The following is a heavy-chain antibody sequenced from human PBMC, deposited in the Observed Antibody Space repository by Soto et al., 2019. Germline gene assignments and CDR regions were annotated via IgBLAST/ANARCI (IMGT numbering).Heavy chain of an antibody. D-gene: IGHD2-15*01. J-gene: IGHJ5*02. V-gene: IGHV1-69*04. CDR1: GGTFSSYT. Sequence: SVKVSCKASGGTFSSYTISWVRQAPGQGLEWMGRIIPILGIANYAQKFQGRVTITADKSTSTAYMELSSLRSEDTAVYYCARDLEYCSGGRCPNWFDPWGQG. CDR3: ARDLEYCSGGRCPNWFDP. CDR2: IIPILGIA.